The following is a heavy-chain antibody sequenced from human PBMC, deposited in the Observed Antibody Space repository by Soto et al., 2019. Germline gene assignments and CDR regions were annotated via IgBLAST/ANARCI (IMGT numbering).Heavy chain of an antibody. D-gene: IGHD2-21*02. CDR2: TRHKVYGYTT. CDR1: GFTISDQY. Sequence: EVQLVQSGGGLVQPGGSLRLSCAVSGFTISDQYMDWVRQAPGKGLEWVVRTRHKVYGYTTEDAASVRGRLTIARDESKNSLYLQMHSLKTEDTAVYYCVSSWGDHRSFDYWGQGALVTVSA. CDR3: VSSWGDHRSFDY. V-gene: IGHV3-72*01. J-gene: IGHJ4*02.